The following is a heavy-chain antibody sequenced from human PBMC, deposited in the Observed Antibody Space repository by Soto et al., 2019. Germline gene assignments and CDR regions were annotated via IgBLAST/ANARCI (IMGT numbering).Heavy chain of an antibody. CDR1: GGSLSSGDYY. CDR3: TREQTRSHYFDY. V-gene: IGHV4-30-4*01. J-gene: IGHJ4*02. CDR2: IYHSGST. Sequence: QVQLQESGPGLVKPSQSLSLTCTVSGGSLSSGDYYWSWIRQPPGKGLEWIGYIYHSGSTYYNPSLKSRLTISVDTSKNQFSLKLSSVTAADTAVYYCTREQTRSHYFDYWGQGTLVTVSS.